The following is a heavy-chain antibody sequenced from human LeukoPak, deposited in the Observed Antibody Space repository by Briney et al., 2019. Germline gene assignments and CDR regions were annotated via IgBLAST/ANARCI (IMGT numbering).Heavy chain of an antibody. Sequence: PSETLSLTCTVSGYSISSGYYWGWIRQPPGKGLEWIGSIYHSGSTYYNPSLKSRVTISVDTSKNQFSLKLSSVTAADTAVYYCVRDSSNQPRYNWFDPWGQGTLVTVYS. D-gene: IGHD4-11*01. V-gene: IGHV4-38-2*02. CDR1: GYSISSGYY. J-gene: IGHJ5*02. CDR3: VRDSSNQPRYNWFDP. CDR2: IYHSGST.